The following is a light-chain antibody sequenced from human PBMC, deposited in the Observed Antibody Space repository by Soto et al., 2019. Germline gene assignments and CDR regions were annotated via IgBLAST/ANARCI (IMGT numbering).Light chain of an antibody. V-gene: IGKV1-8*01. CDR2: AAS. Sequence: AIRMTQSPSSFSASTGDRVTITCRASQGISSYLAWYQQKPGKAPKLLIYAASTLQSGVPSRFSGSGSGTDFTLTISCLQSEDFATYYCQRYYSYPRTFVKGTKADIK. J-gene: IGKJ1*01. CDR3: QRYYSYPRT. CDR1: QGISSY.